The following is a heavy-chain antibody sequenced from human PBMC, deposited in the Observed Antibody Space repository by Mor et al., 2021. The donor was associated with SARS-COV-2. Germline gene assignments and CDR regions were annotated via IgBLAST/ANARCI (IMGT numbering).Heavy chain of an antibody. D-gene: IGHD3-16*01. Sequence: CADSVKGRFTISRDNSKNTLNLQINSLRAEHAAVYYCAKKQGGFLDYWGQGTLVTVSS. V-gene: IGHV3-23*01. CDR3: AKKQGGFLDY. J-gene: IGHJ4*02.